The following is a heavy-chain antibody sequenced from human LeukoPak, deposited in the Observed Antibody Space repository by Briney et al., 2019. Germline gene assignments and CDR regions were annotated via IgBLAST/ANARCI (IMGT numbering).Heavy chain of an antibody. CDR3: ARGPSDYYDSSGYYHYDY. D-gene: IGHD3-22*01. Sequence: SETLSLTCAVYGGSFSGYYWSWIRQPPGKGLEWIGEINHSGSTNYDPSLKSRVTISVDTSKNQFSLKLSSVTAADTAVYYCARGPSDYYDSSGYYHYDYWGQGTLVTVSS. V-gene: IGHV4-34*01. J-gene: IGHJ4*02. CDR1: GGSFSGYY. CDR2: INHSGST.